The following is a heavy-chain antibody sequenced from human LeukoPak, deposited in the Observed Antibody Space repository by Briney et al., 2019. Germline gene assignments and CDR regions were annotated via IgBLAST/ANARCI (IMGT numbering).Heavy chain of an antibody. V-gene: IGHV1-18*01. Sequence: ASVKVSCKATSRISWVRQAPGQGLEWMGWIGTYGGDTYYAQKFQGRITVTTDTSTSTVYMELRNLRSDDTAVYYCARDLWNFYDDSGYDRDFDSWGQGTLVTVSS. CDR3: ARDLWNFYDDSGYDRDFDS. J-gene: IGHJ5*01. CDR2: IGTYGGDT. CDR1: TSR. D-gene: IGHD3-22*01.